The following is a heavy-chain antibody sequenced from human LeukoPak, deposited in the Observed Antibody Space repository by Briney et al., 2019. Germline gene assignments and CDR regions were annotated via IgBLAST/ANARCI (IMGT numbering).Heavy chain of an antibody. J-gene: IGHJ6*02. V-gene: IGHV3-64D*06. D-gene: IGHD6-19*01. CDR1: GFTFSSYA. Sequence: GGSMRLSCSASGFTFSSYAMHWARQAPGKGLEYVSAISSNGGSTYYADSVKGRFTISRDNSKNTLYLQMSSLRAEDTAVYYCVKIAVAGANYYYYYGMDVWGQGTTGTVSS. CDR2: ISSNGGST. CDR3: VKIAVAGANYYYYYGMDV.